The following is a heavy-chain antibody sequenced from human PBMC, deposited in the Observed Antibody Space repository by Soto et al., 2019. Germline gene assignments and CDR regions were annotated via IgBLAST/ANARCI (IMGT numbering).Heavy chain of an antibody. V-gene: IGHV5-51*01. CDR3: ARFKDYDILTGYNAQLDY. CDR1: GYSFTSYW. J-gene: IGHJ4*02. Sequence: GESLKISCKGSGYSFTSYWIGWVRQMPGKGLEWMGIIYPGDSDTRYSPSFQGQVTISADKSISTAYLQWGSLKASDTAMYYCARFKDYDILTGYNAQLDYWGQGTLVTVAS. D-gene: IGHD3-9*01. CDR2: IYPGDSDT.